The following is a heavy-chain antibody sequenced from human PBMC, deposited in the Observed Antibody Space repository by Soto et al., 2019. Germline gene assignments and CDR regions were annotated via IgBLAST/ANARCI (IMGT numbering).Heavy chain of an antibody. Sequence: GGSLRLSCAASGFTFSSYAMNWVRQAPGKGLEWVSVISGNGGSTYYADSVKGRFTISRDNSKNTLYLQMNSLRAEDTAVYYCASRSSGWYFDYWGQGTLVTVSS. D-gene: IGHD6-19*01. CDR1: GFTFSSYA. J-gene: IGHJ4*02. CDR3: ASRSSGWYFDY. CDR2: ISGNGGST. V-gene: IGHV3-23*01.